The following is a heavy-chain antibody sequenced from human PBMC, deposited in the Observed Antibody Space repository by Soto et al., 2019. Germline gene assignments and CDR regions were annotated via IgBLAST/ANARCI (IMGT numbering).Heavy chain of an antibody. CDR1: GYTFTRNG. CDR2: ISTNSGNT. CDR3: ARDKDYMLDY. D-gene: IGHD4-4*01. Sequence: QVQLVQSGAEVKEPGASVKVSCKPSGYTFTRNGISWVRPAPGQGLEWVGWISTNSGNTDYAQKLQGRVTLTTDTSTNTAYLELRSLRSDDTAVYYCARDKDYMLDYWGQGTLVTVSS. V-gene: IGHV1-18*01. J-gene: IGHJ4*02.